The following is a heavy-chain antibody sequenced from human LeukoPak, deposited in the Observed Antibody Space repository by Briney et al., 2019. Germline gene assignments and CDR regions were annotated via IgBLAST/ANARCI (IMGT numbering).Heavy chain of an antibody. Sequence: ASVTVSFTASGYTFTVYYMHWVRQAPGQGREWMGWINPNSGGTNYAQKFQGWVTMTRDTSISAAYMELSRLRSDDTAVYYCAREIAVAGTGHDAFDIWGQGTMVTVSS. V-gene: IGHV1-2*04. D-gene: IGHD6-19*01. CDR3: AREIAVAGTGHDAFDI. CDR2: INPNSGGT. CDR1: GYTFTVYY. J-gene: IGHJ3*02.